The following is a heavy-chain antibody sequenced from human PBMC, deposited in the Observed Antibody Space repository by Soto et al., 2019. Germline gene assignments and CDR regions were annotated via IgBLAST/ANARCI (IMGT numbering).Heavy chain of an antibody. D-gene: IGHD3-16*01. CDR1: GVTFSSYG. V-gene: IGHV3-30*03. Sequence: QVQLVESGGGVVQPGRSLRLSCAASGVTFSSYGMQWVRQAPGKGLEWVAVISYEGSVQYYADAVKGRVTISRDNSKSKVSLQLNSTSAEATAVYCCATVAELFGASYGRYLDVWGQGTTVTVS. CDR3: ATVAELFGASYGRYLDV. J-gene: IGHJ6*02. CDR2: ISYEGSVQ.